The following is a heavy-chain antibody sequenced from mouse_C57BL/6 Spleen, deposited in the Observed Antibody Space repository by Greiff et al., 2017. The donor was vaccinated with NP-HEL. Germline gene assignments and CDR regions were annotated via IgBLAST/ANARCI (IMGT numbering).Heavy chain of an antibody. J-gene: IGHJ2*01. V-gene: IGHV1-50*01. Sequence: VQLQQPGAELVKPGASVKLSCKASGYTFTSYWMQWVKQRPGQGLEWIGEIDPSDSYTNYNQKFKGKATLTVDTSSSTAYMQLSSLTSEDSAVYYCATQRFDYWGQGTTLTVSS. CDR3: ATQRFDY. CDR1: GYTFTSYW. CDR2: IDPSDSYT.